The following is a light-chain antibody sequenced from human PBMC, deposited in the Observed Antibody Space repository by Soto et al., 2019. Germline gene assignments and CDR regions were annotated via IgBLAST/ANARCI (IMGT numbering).Light chain of an antibody. V-gene: IGLV1-44*01. CDR2: SNN. CDR3: AVWDDSLKGYV. CDR1: SSNIGSNT. Sequence: QSVLTQPPSTSGTPGQRVTISCSGSSSNIGSNTVNWYQQLPGAAPKLLIQSNNQRPSGVPDRFSGSQSGTSASLAISGPQSEDGADYYCAVWDDSLKGYVFGTGTKPTVL. J-gene: IGLJ1*01.